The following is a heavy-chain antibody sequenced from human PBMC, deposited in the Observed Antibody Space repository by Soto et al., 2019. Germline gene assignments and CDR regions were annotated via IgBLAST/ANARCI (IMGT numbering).Heavy chain of an antibody. Sequence: ASVKVSCKASGYTFTGYAMHWVRQAPGQRLEWMGRINAGNGKTKYAQKFQGRVTITTDTSTSTAYMELSNLRSEDTAVFYCARDKADSGYVGDAHNWYDPWGQGTLVTVSS. D-gene: IGHD5-12*01. CDR1: GYTFTGYA. J-gene: IGHJ5*02. CDR3: ARDKADSGYVGDAHNWYDP. V-gene: IGHV1-3*01. CDR2: INAGNGKT.